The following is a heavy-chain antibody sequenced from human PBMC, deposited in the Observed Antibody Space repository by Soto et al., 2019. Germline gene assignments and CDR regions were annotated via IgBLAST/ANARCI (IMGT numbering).Heavy chain of an antibody. V-gene: IGHV4-59*08. D-gene: IGHD3-22*01. J-gene: IGHJ4*02. Sequence: PSETLSLTCTVSGGSISGYYWSWIRQPPGKGLEWIGYMYNTGSTVYNPSFKSRVTISVDTSKNQFSLKLSSVTAADTAVYYCARNYYDSSGTHPIDYWGQGTLVTVS. CDR2: MYNTGST. CDR3: ARNYYDSSGTHPIDY. CDR1: GGSISGYY.